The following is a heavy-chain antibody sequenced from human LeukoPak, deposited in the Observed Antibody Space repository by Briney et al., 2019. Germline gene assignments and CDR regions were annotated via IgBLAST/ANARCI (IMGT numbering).Heavy chain of an antibody. J-gene: IGHJ4*02. CDR2: IIPIFGTA. V-gene: IGHV1-69*13. D-gene: IGHD6-19*01. Sequence: SVKVSCKASGGTFSSYAISWVRQAPGQGLEWMGGIIPIFGTANYAQKFQGRVTITADESTSTAYMELSSLRSEDTAVYYCARDRPAVAGLNYWGQGTLVTVSS. CDR1: GGTFSSYA. CDR3: ARDRPAVAGLNY.